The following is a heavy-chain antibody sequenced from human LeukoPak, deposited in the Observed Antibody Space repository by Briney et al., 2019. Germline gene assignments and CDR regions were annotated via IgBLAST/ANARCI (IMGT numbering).Heavy chain of an antibody. CDR3: ARVPYYDSSGYYPYYFDY. D-gene: IGHD3-22*01. CDR1: GYTFTGYY. J-gene: IGHJ4*02. Sequence: ASVKVSCKASGYTFTGYYMHWVRQAPGQGLEWMGWINPNSGGTNYAQKFQGRVTMTRDTSISTAYMEPSRLRSDDTAVYYCARVPYYDSSGYYPYYFDYWGQGTLVTVSS. CDR2: INPNSGGT. V-gene: IGHV1-2*02.